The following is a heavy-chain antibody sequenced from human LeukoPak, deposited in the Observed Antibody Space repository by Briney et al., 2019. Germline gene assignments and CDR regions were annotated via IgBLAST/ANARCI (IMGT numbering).Heavy chain of an antibody. CDR1: GFTFSSYG. V-gene: IGHV3-30*02. CDR3: ARVGGYGSGSYWSFDY. J-gene: IGHJ4*02. Sequence: GGSLRLSWAASGFTFSSYGMHWVRQAPGKGLEWVAFIRYDGSNKYYADSVKGRFTISRDNSKNTLYLQMNSLRAEDTAVYYCARVGGYGSGSYWSFDYWGQGTLVTVSS. D-gene: IGHD3-10*01. CDR2: IRYDGSNK.